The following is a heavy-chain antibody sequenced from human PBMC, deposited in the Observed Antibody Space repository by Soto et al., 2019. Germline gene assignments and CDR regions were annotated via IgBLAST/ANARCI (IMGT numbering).Heavy chain of an antibody. CDR2: IYTGGST. CDR3: ARYQRQWGGIDV. D-gene: IGHD1-1*01. J-gene: IGHJ6*01. Sequence: EVQLVESGGGLIQPGGSLRLSCAASGFPVSSNYMSWVRQAPGKGLVWVSVIYTGGSTYYADAVKGRFTISRDNSKNTLYLQMKRWRAEDTAGYYCARYQRQWGGIDVWGQGSTVTVSS. CDR1: GFPVSSNY. V-gene: IGHV3-53*01.